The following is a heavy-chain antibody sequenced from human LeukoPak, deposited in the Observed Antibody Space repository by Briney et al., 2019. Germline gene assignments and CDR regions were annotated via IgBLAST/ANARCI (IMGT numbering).Heavy chain of an antibody. Sequence: SVKVSCKASGGTFSSYAISWVRQAPGQGLEWMGGIIPIFGTANYAQKFQGRVTITADESTSTAYMELSSLRSEDTAVYYCARSSGLGRLDAFDIWGQRTMVTVSS. D-gene: IGHD3-22*01. CDR2: IIPIFGTA. J-gene: IGHJ3*02. CDR3: ARSSGLGRLDAFDI. CDR1: GGTFSSYA. V-gene: IGHV1-69*13.